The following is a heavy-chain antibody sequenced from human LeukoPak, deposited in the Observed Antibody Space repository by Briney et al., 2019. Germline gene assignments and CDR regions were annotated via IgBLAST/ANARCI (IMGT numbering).Heavy chain of an antibody. CDR3: ARRYGDYVGSFEY. CDR2: ISTSSSYI. V-gene: IGHV3-21*01. D-gene: IGHD4-17*01. CDR1: GITFSSYS. Sequence: PGGSLRLSCAASGITFSSYSMNWVRQAPGKGLEWVSSISTSSSYIYYADSVKGRFTISRDNAENSLYLQMNSLRAEDTAVYYCARRYGDYVGSFEYWGQGTQVTVSS. J-gene: IGHJ4*02.